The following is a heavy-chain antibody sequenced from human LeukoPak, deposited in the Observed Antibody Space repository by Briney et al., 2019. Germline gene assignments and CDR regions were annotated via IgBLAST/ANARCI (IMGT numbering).Heavy chain of an antibody. Sequence: GGSLRLSCAGSRFTFSSYALTWVRLAPGKGLQWVSSISGSGGNTHYADSVKGRFTISRDDSRNTVYLQMNSLTTEDTAVYYCAKGGDSSSWYGDYWGQGTLVTVSS. J-gene: IGHJ4*02. V-gene: IGHV3-23*01. CDR1: RFTFSSYA. CDR3: AKGGDSSSWYGDY. CDR2: ISGSGGNT. D-gene: IGHD6-13*01.